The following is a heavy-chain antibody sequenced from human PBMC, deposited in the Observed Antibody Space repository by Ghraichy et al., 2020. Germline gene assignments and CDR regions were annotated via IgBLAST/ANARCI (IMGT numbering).Heavy chain of an antibody. CDR1: GFTFNNCA. D-gene: IGHD1-26*01. J-gene: IGHJ4*02. Sequence: GESLNISCAASGFTFNNCAMSWVRQAPGKGLKWVSAISGSGGTTYYADSVKGRFTISRDNSKNTLYLQMNSLRAEDTAVYYCAKDLVEWEVLAPFDYWGQGTLVTVSS. CDR3: AKDLVEWEVLAPFDY. V-gene: IGHV3-23*01. CDR2: ISGSGGTT.